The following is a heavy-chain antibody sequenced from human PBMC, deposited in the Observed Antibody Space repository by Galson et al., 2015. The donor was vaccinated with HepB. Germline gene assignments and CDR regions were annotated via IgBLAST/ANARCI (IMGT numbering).Heavy chain of an antibody. CDR2: ISGSGGST. Sequence: SLRLSCAASGFTFSSYAMSWVRQAPGKGLEWVSAISGSGGSTYYADSVKGRFTISRDNSKNTLYLQMNSLRAEDTAVYYCAQPSSWGSWAFDIWGQGTMVTVSS. D-gene: IGHD7-27*01. V-gene: IGHV3-23*01. J-gene: IGHJ3*02. CDR3: AQPSSWGSWAFDI. CDR1: GFTFSSYA.